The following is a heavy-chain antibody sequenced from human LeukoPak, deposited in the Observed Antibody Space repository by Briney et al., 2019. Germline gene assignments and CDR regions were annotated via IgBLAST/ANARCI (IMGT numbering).Heavy chain of an antibody. CDR2: IYYSGST. Sequence: SETLSLTCTVSGGSISSYYWSWIRQPPGKGLEWIGYIYYSGSTNYNPSLKSRVTISVDTSKNQFSLKLSSVTAADTAVYYCARGIAAAGTFLGYYYYYYMDVWGKGTTVTVSS. D-gene: IGHD6-13*01. J-gene: IGHJ6*03. V-gene: IGHV4-59*01. CDR3: ARGIAAAGTFLGYYYYYYMDV. CDR1: GGSISSYY.